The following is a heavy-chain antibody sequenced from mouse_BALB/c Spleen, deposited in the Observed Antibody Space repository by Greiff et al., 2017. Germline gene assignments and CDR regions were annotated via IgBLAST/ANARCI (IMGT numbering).Heavy chain of an antibody. CDR3: ARGVELRRYYFDY. J-gene: IGHJ2*01. V-gene: IGHV5-6-5*01. CDR1: GFTFSSYA. Sequence: EVKLVESGGGLVKPGGSLKLSCAASGFTFSSYAMSWVRQTPEKRLEWVASISSGGSTYYPDSVKGRFTISRDNARNILYLQMSSLRSEDTAMYYCARGVELRRYYFDYWGQGTTLTVSS. D-gene: IGHD1-1*01. CDR2: ISSGGST.